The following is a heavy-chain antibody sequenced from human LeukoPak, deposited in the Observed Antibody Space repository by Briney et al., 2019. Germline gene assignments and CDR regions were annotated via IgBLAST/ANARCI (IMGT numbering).Heavy chain of an antibody. CDR3: ARERRFLEWLLSKDAFDI. CDR2: IYYSGST. V-gene: IGHV4-39*02. CDR1: GGSISSSSYY. D-gene: IGHD3-3*01. J-gene: IGHJ3*02. Sequence: SETLSLTCTVSGGSISSSSYYWGWIRQPPGKGLEWIGSIYYSGSTYYNPSLKSRVTISVDTSKNQFSLQLNSVTPEDTAVYYCARERRFLEWLLSKDAFDIWGQGTMVTVSS.